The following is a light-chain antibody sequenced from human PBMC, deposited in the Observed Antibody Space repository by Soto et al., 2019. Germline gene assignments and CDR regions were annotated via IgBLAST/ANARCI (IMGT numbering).Light chain of an antibody. CDR2: DAS. V-gene: IGKV1-5*01. Sequence: DIQMTQSPYTLSASVGDRGTITCRASQTISTWLAWYQQKPGKAPKLLIHDASSLESGVPSRFSGSGSGTEFTLTIRSLQPDDFATYYCQQYNSYPWTFGQGTKVDIK. CDR3: QQYNSYPWT. J-gene: IGKJ1*01. CDR1: QTISTW.